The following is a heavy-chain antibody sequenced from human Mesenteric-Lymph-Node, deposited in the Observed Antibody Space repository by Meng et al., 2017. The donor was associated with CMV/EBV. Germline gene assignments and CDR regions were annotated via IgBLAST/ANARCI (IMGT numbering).Heavy chain of an antibody. D-gene: IGHD3-3*01. Sequence: CNVSSGSISSGAYYWSWIRQHPGKGLEWIGYIYYSGSTYYNPSLKSRLTISVDTSKNQFSLKLNSVTAADTAVYYCARDGPTSGFDPWGQGTLVTVSS. V-gene: IGHV4-31*03. CDR1: SGSISSGAYY. CDR3: ARDGPTSGFDP. J-gene: IGHJ5*02. CDR2: IYYSGST.